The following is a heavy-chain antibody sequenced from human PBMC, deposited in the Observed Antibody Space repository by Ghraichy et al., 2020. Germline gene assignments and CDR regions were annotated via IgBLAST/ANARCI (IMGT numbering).Heavy chain of an antibody. CDR1: GLTFSSYW. Sequence: GGSLRLSCAASGLTFSSYWMHWVRQAPGKGLEWVSHIKTDGSTTNYADSVRGRFTISRDNAKNILYLQMNSLRADDTAVYYCSTSPRADRGNFWGQGTLVTVSS. CDR2: IKTDGSTT. J-gene: IGHJ4*02. V-gene: IGHV3-74*01. CDR3: STSPRADRGNF. D-gene: IGHD3-10*01.